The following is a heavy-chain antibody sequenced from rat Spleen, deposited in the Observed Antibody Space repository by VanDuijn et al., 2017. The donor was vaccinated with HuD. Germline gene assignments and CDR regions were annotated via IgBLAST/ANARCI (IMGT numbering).Heavy chain of an antibody. V-gene: IGHV2-30*01. J-gene: IGHJ3*01. CDR2: IWTGGST. CDR3: ARALSIYNNYVFAY. CDR1: GFSLTSYN. D-gene: IGHD1-10*01. Sequence: QVQLKESGPGLVQPSQTLSLTCTVSGFSLTSYNVHRVRQPTGKGLEWMGIIWTGGSTEYNSALKSRLSISRDTSKSQVFLKMNSLQTEDTATYYCARALSIYNNYVFAYWGQGTLVTVSS.